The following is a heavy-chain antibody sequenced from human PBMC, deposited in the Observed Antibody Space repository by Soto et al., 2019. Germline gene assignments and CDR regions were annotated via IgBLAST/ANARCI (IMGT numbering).Heavy chain of an antibody. D-gene: IGHD2-2*02. CDR3: ARESLLKSIPIYRYFYYAMDV. Sequence: EVQLVESGGGLVMPGGSPRLSCAASGFIFGNSWMTWVRQAAGKGLEWVANIKPDGSEEYYADSLKGRFTISRDNARNSLYLQMRSLRAEDTSVYYCARESLLKSIPIYRYFYYAMDVWGQGTTVIVSS. V-gene: IGHV3-7*03. CDR2: IKPDGSEE. J-gene: IGHJ6*02. CDR1: GFIFGNSW.